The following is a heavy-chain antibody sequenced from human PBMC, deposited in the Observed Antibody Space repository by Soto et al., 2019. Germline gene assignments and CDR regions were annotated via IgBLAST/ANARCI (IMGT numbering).Heavy chain of an antibody. V-gene: IGHV1-69*08. Sequence: QVQLVQSGAEVKKPGSSVKVSCKASGGTFSSYTISWVRQAPGQGLEWMGRIIPILGIANYAQKFQGRVTITADKSTSTAYMELSSLRSEDTAVYYCARDRLQFRLRPEGAFDIWGQGTMVTVSS. J-gene: IGHJ3*02. CDR3: ARDRLQFRLRPEGAFDI. CDR2: IIPILGIA. D-gene: IGHD5-12*01. CDR1: GGTFSSYT.